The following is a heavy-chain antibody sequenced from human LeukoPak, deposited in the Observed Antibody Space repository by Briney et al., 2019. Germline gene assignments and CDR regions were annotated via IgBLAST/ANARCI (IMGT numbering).Heavy chain of an antibody. Sequence: ASVKVSCKASGYTFHAWYIHWVRQAPGQGLEWMGWINPNSGGTKYAQKFQGRVTMTRDTSISTAYMELSRLRSDDTAVYYCARDVRIAAAGTGDSVDYWGQGTLVTVSS. CDR1: GYTFHAWY. D-gene: IGHD6-13*01. CDR3: ARDVRIAAAGTGDSVDY. V-gene: IGHV1-2*02. J-gene: IGHJ4*02. CDR2: INPNSGGT.